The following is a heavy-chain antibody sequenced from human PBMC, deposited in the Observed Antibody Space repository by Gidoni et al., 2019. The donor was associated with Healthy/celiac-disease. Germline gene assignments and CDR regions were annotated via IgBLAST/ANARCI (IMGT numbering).Heavy chain of an antibody. J-gene: IGHJ5*02. CDR1: GYTFTSYY. CDR2: SDPSGGST. Sequence: QVQRVQSGAEVKKPGASVKVPCKASGYTFTSYYMHWVRQAPGQGLEWLGISDPSGGSTSYAQKFQGRVTMTRDTSTSTVYMELSSLRSEATAVYYCARERYGGFDPWGQGTLVTVSS. D-gene: IGHD1-1*01. V-gene: IGHV1-46*01. CDR3: ARERYGGFDP.